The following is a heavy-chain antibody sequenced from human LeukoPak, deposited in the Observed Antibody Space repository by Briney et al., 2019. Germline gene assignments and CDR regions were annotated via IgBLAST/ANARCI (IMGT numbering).Heavy chain of an antibody. CDR1: GFTFSDYY. CDR3: ARLKAGF. J-gene: IGHJ4*02. V-gene: IGHV3-11*01. Sequence: PGGSLRLSCAASGFTFSDYYMSWIRQAPGKGLEWVAYISSRSITIHYADSVRGRFTISRDNAKRSVYLQMNSLGAEDTAIYYCARLKAGFWGQGTLVTVSS. CDR2: ISSRSITI.